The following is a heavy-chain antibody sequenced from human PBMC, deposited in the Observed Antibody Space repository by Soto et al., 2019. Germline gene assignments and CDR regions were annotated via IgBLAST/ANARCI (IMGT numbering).Heavy chain of an antibody. CDR1: GYTFTSYD. Sequence: QVQLVQSGAEVKKPGASVKVSCKASGYTFTSYDINWVRQATGQGLEWMGWMNPNSGNTGYAQKFQGRVTMTSNTSISTAYMELSSLGSEDTAVYYCARGVWLVGDPPTIWFDPWGQGTLVTVSS. V-gene: IGHV1-8*01. J-gene: IGHJ5*02. CDR3: ARGVWLVGDPPTIWFDP. CDR2: MNPNSGNT. D-gene: IGHD6-19*01.